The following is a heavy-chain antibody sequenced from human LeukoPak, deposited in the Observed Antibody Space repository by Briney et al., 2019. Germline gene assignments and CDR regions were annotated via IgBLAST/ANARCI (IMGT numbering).Heavy chain of an antibody. CDR1: GYTFTGYY. CDR2: INPNSGGT. J-gene: IGHJ5*02. D-gene: IGHD5-18*01. Sequence: GASVKVSCKASGYTFTGYYMHWVRQAPGQGLEWMGWINPNSGGTNYAQKFQGRVTMTRDTSISTTYMELSRLRSDDTAVYYCARARRIQLNWFDPWGQGTLVTVSS. CDR3: ARARRIQLNWFDP. V-gene: IGHV1-2*02.